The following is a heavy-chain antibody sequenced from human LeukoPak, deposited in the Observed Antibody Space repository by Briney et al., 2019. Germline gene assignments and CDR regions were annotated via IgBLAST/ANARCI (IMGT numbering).Heavy chain of an antibody. V-gene: IGHV5-51*01. CDR3: ARPGYYDSSGQLYYFDY. D-gene: IGHD3-22*01. CDR1: GYSFTNYW. Sequence: GESLKISCKGSGYSFTNYWIGWVRQMPGKGLEWMGIIYPGDSDTRYSPSFQGQVTISADKSISTAYLQWSSLKASNTAMYYRARPGYYDSSGQLYYFDYWGQGTLVTVSS. J-gene: IGHJ4*02. CDR2: IYPGDSDT.